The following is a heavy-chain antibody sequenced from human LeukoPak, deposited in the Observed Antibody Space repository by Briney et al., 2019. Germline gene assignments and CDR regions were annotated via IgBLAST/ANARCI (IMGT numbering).Heavy chain of an antibody. CDR1: GGSISSYY. J-gene: IGHJ4*02. D-gene: IGHD1-26*01. CDR2: IYYSGST. Sequence: SETLSLTCTVSGGSISSYYWSWIRQPAGKGLEWIGYIYYSGSTNYNPSLKSRVTISVDTSKNQFSLKLSSVTAADTAVYYCARSDSVGATDYWGQGTLVTVSS. CDR3: ARSDSVGATDY. V-gene: IGHV4-59*08.